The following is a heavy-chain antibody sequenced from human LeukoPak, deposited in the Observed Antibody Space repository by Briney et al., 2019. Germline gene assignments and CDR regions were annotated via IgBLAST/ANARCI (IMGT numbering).Heavy chain of an antibody. CDR3: ARGQYCSTTTCYSARRYFDF. CDR1: GGAFSNYF. V-gene: IGHV4-34*01. J-gene: IGHJ4*02. Sequence: SETLSLTCAVSGGAFSNYFWTWIRQPPGKGLEWVAEINDSGSTNSNSSLRSRVAISLDTSKNQFSLRLTSVTAADTAVYYCARGQYCSTTTCYSARRYFDFWGQGTLVTVSS. CDR2: INDSGST. D-gene: IGHD2-2*01.